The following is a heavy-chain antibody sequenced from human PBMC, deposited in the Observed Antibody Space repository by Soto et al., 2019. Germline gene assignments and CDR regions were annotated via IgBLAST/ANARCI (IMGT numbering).Heavy chain of an antibody. CDR3: ARGRYYYGSGSWRGMDV. CDR2: INAGNGNT. Sequence: ASVTVSCKASGYTFTSYAMHWVRQAPGQRLEWMGWINAGNGNTKYSQKFQGRVTITRDTSASTAYMELSSLRSEDTAVYYCARGRYYYGSGSWRGMDVWGQGTTVTVSS. J-gene: IGHJ6*02. D-gene: IGHD3-10*01. V-gene: IGHV1-3*01. CDR1: GYTFTSYA.